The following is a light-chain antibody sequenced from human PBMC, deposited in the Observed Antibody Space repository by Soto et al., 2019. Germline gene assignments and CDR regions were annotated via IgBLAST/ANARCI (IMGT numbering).Light chain of an antibody. V-gene: IGKV3-15*01. CDR2: GAS. CDR1: QGVSSD. J-gene: IGKJ2*01. CDR3: QRYNNWPPLYT. Sequence: EIVMTQYPATLSVSPGERATLSCRASQGVSSDLAWYQQKPGQAPRLLIYGASTRATGSPARCSGSGSGTEFTLTLSSLQSEEFAVYYCQRYNNWPPLYTLGQGTKLEIK.